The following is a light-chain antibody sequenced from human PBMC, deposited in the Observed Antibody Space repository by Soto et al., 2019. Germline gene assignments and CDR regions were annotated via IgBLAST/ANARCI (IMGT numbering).Light chain of an antibody. CDR3: SSYGSTSTRYV. J-gene: IGLJ1*01. CDR1: SSDVGGYHY. Sequence: QSALTQPASVSGYPGQSITISCTGTSSDVGGYHYVSWYQQHPGKAPKLMIYEVSNRPSGVSNRFSGSKSGNTASLTISGLQAEDEADYFCSSYGSTSTRYVFGTGTKVTVL. V-gene: IGLV2-14*01. CDR2: EVS.